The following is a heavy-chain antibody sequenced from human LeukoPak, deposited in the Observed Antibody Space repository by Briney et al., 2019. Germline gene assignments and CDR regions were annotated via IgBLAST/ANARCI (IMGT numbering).Heavy chain of an antibody. J-gene: IGHJ4*02. D-gene: IGHD5-18*01. CDR2: INHNGNVN. CDR1: GFTFSSYW. Sequence: PGGSLRLSCAASGFTFSSYWMNWARQAPGKGLEWVASINHNGNVNYYVDSVKGRFTISRDNAKNSLYLQMNSLRAEDTAVYYCAKDWDYSYDDYWGQGTLVTISS. V-gene: IGHV3-7*01. CDR3: AKDWDYSYDDY.